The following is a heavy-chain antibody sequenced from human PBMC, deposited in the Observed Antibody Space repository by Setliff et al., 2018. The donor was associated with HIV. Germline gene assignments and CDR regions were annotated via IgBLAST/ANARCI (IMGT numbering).Heavy chain of an antibody. D-gene: IGHD5-12*01. CDR3: ARLGAEDFSDYDWVDY. CDR1: GGSVSSVNYY. J-gene: IGHJ4*02. V-gene: IGHV4-61*01. Sequence: KSSETLSLTCSVSGGSVSSVNYYWSWIRQPPGKGLEWIGYIHYTGSTTYNPSLKSRVTISVDTSKNQFSVRLSSVTAADTAVYYCARLGAEDFSDYDWVDYWGQGTLVTVSS. CDR2: IHYTGST.